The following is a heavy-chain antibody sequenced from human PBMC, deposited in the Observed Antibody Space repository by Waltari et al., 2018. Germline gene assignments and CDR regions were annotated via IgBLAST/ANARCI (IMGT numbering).Heavy chain of an antibody. CDR2: IKSDGSAT. J-gene: IGHJ5*02. V-gene: IGHV3-74*01. Sequence: EVQLVESGGGLVHPGVSLRLSCEASGFTFSTFWVHWVRQVPGKGLVWVPRIKSDGSATSYADSVKGRFTISGDNAKNTVYLQMNSLRVEDTAVYHCASDVHSGRYGWFDPWGQGTLVTVSS. CDR3: ASDVHSGRYGWFDP. CDR1: GFTFSTFW. D-gene: IGHD1-26*01.